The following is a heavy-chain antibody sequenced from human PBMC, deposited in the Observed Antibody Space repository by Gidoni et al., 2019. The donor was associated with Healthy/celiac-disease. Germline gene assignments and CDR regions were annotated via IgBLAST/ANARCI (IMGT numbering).Heavy chain of an antibody. CDR2: ISYDGSNK. V-gene: IGHV3-30*18. CDR3: AKEQSLYGMDV. CDR1: GFTFSSYG. Sequence: QVQLVESGGGVVQPGRSLRLSCAASGFTFSSYGMPWVRQAPGKGLEWVAVISYDGSNKYYADSVKGRFTISRDNSKNTLYLQMNSLRAEDTAVYYCAKEQSLYGMDVWGQGTTVTVSS. J-gene: IGHJ6*02.